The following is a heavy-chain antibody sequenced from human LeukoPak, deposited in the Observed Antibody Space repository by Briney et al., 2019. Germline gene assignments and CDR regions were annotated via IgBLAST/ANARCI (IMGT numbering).Heavy chain of an antibody. D-gene: IGHD4-11*01. V-gene: IGHV1-69*05. CDR2: IIPIFGTA. CDR3: ARTTVTTPTGDYYYYYMDV. CDR1: GGTFSSYA. J-gene: IGHJ6*03. Sequence: SVKVSCKASGGTFSSYAISWVRQAPGQGLEWMGGIIPIFGTANYAQKFQGRVTITTDESTSTAYMELSSLRSEDTAVYYCARTTVTTPTGDYYYYYMDVWGKGTTVTVSS.